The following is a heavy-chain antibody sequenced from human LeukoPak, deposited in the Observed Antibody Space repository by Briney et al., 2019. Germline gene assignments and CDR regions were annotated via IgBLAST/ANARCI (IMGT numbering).Heavy chain of an antibody. V-gene: IGHV4-39*01. CDR2: IYYSGST. D-gene: IGHD6-6*01. CDR1: GGSISSSSYY. CDR3: ARPLALVAARPDWFDP. J-gene: IGHJ5*02. Sequence: SETLSLTCTVSGGSISSSSYYWGWIRQPPGKGLEWIGSIYYSGSTYYNPSLKSRATISVDTSKNQFSLKLSSVTAADTAVYYCARPLALVAARPDWFDPWGQGTLVTVSS.